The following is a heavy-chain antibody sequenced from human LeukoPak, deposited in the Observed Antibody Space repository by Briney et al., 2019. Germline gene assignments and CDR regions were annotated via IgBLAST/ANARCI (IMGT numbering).Heavy chain of an antibody. V-gene: IGHV1-58*02. D-gene: IGHD6-19*01. CDR1: GINCNTAA. CDR3: AAIVPGAGGDY. J-gene: IGHJ4*02. CDR2: IVVDSDTA. Sequence: SVKLSFKASGINCNTAAMQWVRQSRGHRLGWIGWIVVDSDTANYAQKFQDRVTITSDMSTSTAFMELSSLTAEDTGVYYCAAIVPGAGGDYWGQGTLLAVSS.